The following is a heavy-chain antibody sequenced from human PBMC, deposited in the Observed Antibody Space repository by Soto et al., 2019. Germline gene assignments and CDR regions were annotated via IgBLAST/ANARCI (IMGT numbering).Heavy chain of an antibody. CDR3: ARDGDGDYFDY. V-gene: IGHV1-3*01. J-gene: IGHJ4*02. Sequence: QVQLVQSGAEVKKPGASVKVSCKASGYTFTSYAMHWVRQAPGQRREWMGWINAGNGNTKYSQKFQGRVTITRDTSASTAYMELSSLRSEDTAVYYCARDGDGDYFDYWGQGTLVTVSS. CDR1: GYTFTSYA. CDR2: INAGNGNT. D-gene: IGHD3-10*01.